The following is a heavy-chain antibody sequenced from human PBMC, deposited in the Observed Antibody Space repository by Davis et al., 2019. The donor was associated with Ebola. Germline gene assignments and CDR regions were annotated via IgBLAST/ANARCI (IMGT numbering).Heavy chain of an antibody. CDR3: AKDGGAEGMDV. V-gene: IGHV3-30*18. J-gene: IGHJ6*02. CDR2: ISYDGSNK. D-gene: IGHD3-16*01. CDR1: GFTFSSYG. Sequence: GESLKISCAASGFTFSSYGMHWVRQAPGKGLEWVAVISYDGSNKYYADSVKGRFTISRDNSKNTLYLQMNSLRAEDTAVYYCAKDGGAEGMDVWGQGTTVTVSS.